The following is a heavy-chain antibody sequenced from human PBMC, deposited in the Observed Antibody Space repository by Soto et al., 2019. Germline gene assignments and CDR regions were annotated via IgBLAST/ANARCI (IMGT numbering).Heavy chain of an antibody. CDR2: ISYDGSNK. V-gene: IGHV3-30*18. Sequence: GGSLRLSCAASGFTFSSYGMHWVRQAPGKGLERVAVISYDGSNKYYADSVKGRFTISRDNSKNTLYLQMNSLRAEDTAVYYCAKGRLRYFDWFPDYYGMDVWGQGTTVTVSS. CDR1: GFTFSSYG. D-gene: IGHD3-9*01. J-gene: IGHJ6*02. CDR3: AKGRLRYFDWFPDYYGMDV.